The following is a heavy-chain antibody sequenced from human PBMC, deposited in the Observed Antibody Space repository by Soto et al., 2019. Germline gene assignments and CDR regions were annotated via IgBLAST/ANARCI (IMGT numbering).Heavy chain of an antibody. CDR3: ARVERIAAAGPASPY. Sequence: GGSLRLSCAASGFTFSSYEMNWVRQAPGKGLEWVSYISSSGSTIYYADSVKGRFTISRDNAKNPLYLQMNSLRAEDTAVYYCARVERIAAAGPASPYWGQGTLVTVSS. V-gene: IGHV3-48*03. D-gene: IGHD6-13*01. J-gene: IGHJ4*02. CDR2: ISSSGSTI. CDR1: GFTFSSYE.